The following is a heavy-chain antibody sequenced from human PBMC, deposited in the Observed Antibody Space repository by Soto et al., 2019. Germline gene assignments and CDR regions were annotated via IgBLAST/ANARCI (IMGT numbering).Heavy chain of an antibody. V-gene: IGHV3-23*01. CDR1: GFTFSSYA. D-gene: IGHD3-10*01. J-gene: IGHJ5*02. CDR3: AKDRVPTKWSGELLHWFDP. Sequence: GGSLRLSCAASGFTFSSYAMSWVRQAPGKGLEWVAAVSGSGGSTYYADSVKGRFTISRDNSKNTLYLQMNSLRAEDTPVYYCAKDRVPTKWSGELLHWFDPWGKGTLVTVGS. CDR2: VSGSGGST.